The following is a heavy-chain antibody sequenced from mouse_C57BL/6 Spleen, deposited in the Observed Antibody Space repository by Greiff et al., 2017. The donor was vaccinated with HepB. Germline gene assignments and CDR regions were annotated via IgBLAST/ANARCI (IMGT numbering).Heavy chain of an antibody. Sequence: QVQLKQSGAELARPGASVKLSCKASGYTFTSYGISWVKQRTGQGLEWIGEIYPRSGNTYYNEKFKGKATLTADKSSSTAYMELRSLTSEDSAVYFCARGPSTTVVEDYAMDYWGQGTSVTVSS. V-gene: IGHV1-81*01. D-gene: IGHD1-1*01. CDR2: IYPRSGNT. J-gene: IGHJ4*01. CDR3: ARGPSTTVVEDYAMDY. CDR1: GYTFTSYG.